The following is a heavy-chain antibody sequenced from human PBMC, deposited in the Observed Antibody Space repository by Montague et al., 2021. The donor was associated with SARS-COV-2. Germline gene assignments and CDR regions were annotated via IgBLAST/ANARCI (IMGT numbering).Heavy chain of an antibody. D-gene: IGHD2/OR15-2a*01. CDR2: ISSGGNK. CDR1: GFTFSTYA. J-gene: IGHJ4*02. V-gene: IGHV3-23*01. Sequence: SLRLSCAASGFTFSTYAMNWVRQAPGKGLEWVSSISSGGNKHHADSVKGRFTISRDDSRNTLYLQMHSLRAEDTAMYYCAKNFPGQFYFDDWGQGTLVTVSA. CDR3: AKNFPGQFYFDD.